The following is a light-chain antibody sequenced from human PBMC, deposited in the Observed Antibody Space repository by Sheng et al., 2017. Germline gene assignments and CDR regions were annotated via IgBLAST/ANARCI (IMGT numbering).Light chain of an antibody. J-gene: IGLJ3*02. CDR2: AVS. CDR1: SSDVGYYNF. V-gene: IGLV2-14*01. Sequence: QSALTQPASVSGSPGQSISISCTGTSSDVGYYNFVSWYQQHPGKAPKLMIYAVSNRPSGVSDRFSGSKSGNTASLTISGLQAEDEADYYCSSFSTNRIPVFGGGTKLTV. CDR3: SSFSTNRIPV.